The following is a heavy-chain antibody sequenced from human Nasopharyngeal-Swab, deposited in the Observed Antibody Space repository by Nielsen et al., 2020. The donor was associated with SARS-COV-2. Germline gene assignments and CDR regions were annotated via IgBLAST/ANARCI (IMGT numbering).Heavy chain of an antibody. V-gene: IGHV3-7*01. CDR1: GFTFSRYW. CDR2: IKPDGGEK. CDR3: VRDVIATVTTPPDY. Sequence: GESLKISCAASGFTFSRYWMSWVPQAPGKGLEWVANIKPDGGEKKYVDSVKGRFTISRDNAKTSLYLQMNTLSAEDTAVDYCVRDVIATVTTPPDYWGQGTLVTVSS. J-gene: IGHJ4*02. D-gene: IGHD4-17*01.